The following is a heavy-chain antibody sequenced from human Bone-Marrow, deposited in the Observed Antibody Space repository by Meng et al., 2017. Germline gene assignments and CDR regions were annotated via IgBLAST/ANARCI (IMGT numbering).Heavy chain of an antibody. CDR2: IWYDGNSE. CDR1: GFTFRSYG. V-gene: IGHV3-33*01. CDR3: TRLSVAYYYYYAMSV. J-gene: IGHJ6*02. Sequence: GGSLRLSCAASGFTFRSYGIHWVRQAPGKGLEWVAVIWYDGNSEYSADSVKGRFTISRDNSKNTLYLQMNSLRAEDTAVYYCTRLSVAYYYYYAMSVWGQGTTVTVSS. D-gene: IGHD5/OR15-5a*01.